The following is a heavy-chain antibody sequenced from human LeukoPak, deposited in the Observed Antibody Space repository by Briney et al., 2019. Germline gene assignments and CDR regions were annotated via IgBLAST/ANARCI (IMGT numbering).Heavy chain of an antibody. CDR3: ARDPTRRKYSSSWYPDY. J-gene: IGHJ4*02. CDR1: GYTFTSYY. Sequence: ASVKVSCKASGYTFTSYYMHWVRQAPGQGLEWMGIINPSGGSTSYAQKFQGRVTMTRDTSTSTVYMELSSLRSEDTAVYYCARDPTRRKYSSSWYPDYWGQGTLVTVSS. V-gene: IGHV1-46*01. D-gene: IGHD6-13*01. CDR2: INPSGGST.